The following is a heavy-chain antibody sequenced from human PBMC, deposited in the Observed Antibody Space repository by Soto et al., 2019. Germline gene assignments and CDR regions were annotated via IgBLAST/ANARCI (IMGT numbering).Heavy chain of an antibody. CDR1: GFTFSNFA. D-gene: IGHD5-12*01. CDR3: ARGGEATTYFFDY. Sequence: PGGSLRLSCAASGFTFSNFAMSWVRQAPGKGLEWVSSFSGSGGRTYYAASVKGRFIISRDNSKSTLYLQMNSLRAEDTALYFCARGGEATTYFFDYWGQGTPVTVSS. V-gene: IGHV3-23*01. CDR2: FSGSGGRT. J-gene: IGHJ4*01.